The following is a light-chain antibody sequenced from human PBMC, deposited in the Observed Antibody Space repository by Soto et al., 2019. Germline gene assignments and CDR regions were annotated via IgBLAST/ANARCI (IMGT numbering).Light chain of an antibody. CDR1: SSDY. CDR3: SPYTVNKTYV. J-gene: IGLJ1*01. Sequence: QSVLTLPGSVSGSPGQSITISCTGPSSDYVSWYQQHPGKAPKLLIYDLTIRPSGVSDRFSGSKSGNTASLTISGLQADDEADYYCSPYTVNKTYVFGTGTKV. CDR2: DLT. V-gene: IGLV2-14*01.